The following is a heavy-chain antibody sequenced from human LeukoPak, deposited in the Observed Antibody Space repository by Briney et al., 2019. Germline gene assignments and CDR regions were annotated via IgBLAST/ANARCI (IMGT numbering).Heavy chain of an antibody. D-gene: IGHD1-26*01. CDR2: INPNSGGT. Sequence: ASVKVSCKASGYTFTGYYMHWVRQSPGQGLEWMGWINPNSGGTNYAQKFQGRVTMTRDTSISTAYMELSRLRSDDTAVYYCARVLGELLDGFDYWGQGTLVTVSS. CDR3: ARVLGELLDGFDY. J-gene: IGHJ4*02. CDR1: GYTFTGYY. V-gene: IGHV1-2*02.